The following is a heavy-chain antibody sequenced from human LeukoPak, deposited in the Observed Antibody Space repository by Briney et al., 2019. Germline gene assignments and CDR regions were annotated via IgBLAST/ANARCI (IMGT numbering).Heavy chain of an antibody. V-gene: IGHV4-59*01. D-gene: IGHD5-18*01. CDR3: ARDRGYSYGPLGY. CDR2: IYYSGST. J-gene: IGHJ4*02. CDR1: GGSISSFY. Sequence: SETLSLTCTVSGGSISSFYWSWIRQPPGKGLEWIGYIYYSGSTNYNPSLKSRVTISVDTSKNQFSLKLSSVTAADTAVYYCARDRGYSYGPLGYWGQGTLVTVSS.